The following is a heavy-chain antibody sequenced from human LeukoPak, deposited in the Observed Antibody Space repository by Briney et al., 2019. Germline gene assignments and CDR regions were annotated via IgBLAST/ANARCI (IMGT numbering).Heavy chain of an antibody. D-gene: IGHD3-22*01. Sequence: SETLSLTCAVYGGSLSGYYWSWIRQPPGKGLEWIGEINYSGSTNYNSSLKSRVTILVDTSKNQFSLKLSSVTAADTAVYYCARVGPASLTLIVGDNWLDPWGKGTLVTVSS. CDR1: GGSLSGYY. J-gene: IGHJ5*02. CDR2: INYSGST. CDR3: ARVGPASLTLIVGDNWLDP. V-gene: IGHV4-34*01.